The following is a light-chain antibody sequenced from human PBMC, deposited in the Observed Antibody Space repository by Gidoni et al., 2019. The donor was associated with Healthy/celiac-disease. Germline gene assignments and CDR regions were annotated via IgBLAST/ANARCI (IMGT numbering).Light chain of an antibody. V-gene: IGKV1-33*01. J-gene: IGKJ3*01. CDR2: DAS. Sequence: IQMTQSPSSLSASVGDRVTITCQASQDISNYLNWYQQKPGKAPKLLIYDASNLETGVPSRFSGSGSGTDFTFTISSMQPEDIATYDCQQYDNLPPTFGPGTKVEIK. CDR3: QQYDNLPPT. CDR1: QDISNY.